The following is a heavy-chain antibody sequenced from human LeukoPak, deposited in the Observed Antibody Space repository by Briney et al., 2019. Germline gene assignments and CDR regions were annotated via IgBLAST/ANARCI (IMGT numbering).Heavy chain of an antibody. J-gene: IGHJ5*02. D-gene: IGHD6-19*01. V-gene: IGHV1-2*06. Sequence: ASVKVSCKASGYTFTGYYMHWVRQAPGQGLEWMGRINPNSGGTNYAQKFQGRVTMTRDTSISTAYMELSRLRSDDTAVYYCAGAVSAIAVAGTGRWFDPWGQGTLVTVSS. CDR2: INPNSGGT. CDR3: AGAVSAIAVAGTGRWFDP. CDR1: GYTFTGYY.